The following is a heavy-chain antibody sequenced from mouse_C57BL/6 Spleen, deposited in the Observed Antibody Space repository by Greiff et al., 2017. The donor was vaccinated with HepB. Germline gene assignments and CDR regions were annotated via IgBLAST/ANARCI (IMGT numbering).Heavy chain of an antibody. J-gene: IGHJ3*01. CDR2: INPNYGTT. CDR1: GYSFTDYN. V-gene: IGHV1-39*01. CDR3: ARSGYYGSSLAWFAY. Sequence: VQLQQSGPELVKPGASVKISCKASGYSFTDYNMNWVKQSNGKSLEWIGVINPNYGTTSYNQKFKGKATLTVDQSSSTAYMQLNSLTSEDSAVYYCARSGYYGSSLAWFAYWGQGTLVTVSA. D-gene: IGHD1-1*01.